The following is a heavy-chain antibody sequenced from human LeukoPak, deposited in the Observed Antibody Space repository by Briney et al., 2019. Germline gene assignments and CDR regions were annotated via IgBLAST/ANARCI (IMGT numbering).Heavy chain of an antibody. V-gene: IGHV7-4-1*02. CDR2: INTNTGNP. CDR3: ARGTPQLLWFGELFLDY. D-gene: IGHD3-10*01. Sequence: ASVKVSCKASGYTFTSYAMNWVRQAPGQGLEWMGWINTNTGNPTYAQGFTGQFVFSLDTSVSTAYLQISSLKAEDTAVYYCARGTPQLLWFGELFLDYWGQGTLVTVSS. CDR1: GYTFTSYA. J-gene: IGHJ4*02.